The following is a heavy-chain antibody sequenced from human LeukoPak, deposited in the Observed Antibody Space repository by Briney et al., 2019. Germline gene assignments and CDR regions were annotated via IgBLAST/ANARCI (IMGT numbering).Heavy chain of an antibody. J-gene: IGHJ5*02. Sequence: GGSMRLSCAASGFTFSSYSMNWVSQAPGKGLEWVSSISSSSSYIYYADSVKGRFTISRDNAKNSLYLQMNSLRAEDTAVYYCARGSPSDCTNGVCLNWFDPWGQGTLVTVSS. CDR2: ISSSSSYI. CDR3: ARGSPSDCTNGVCLNWFDP. CDR1: GFTFSSYS. D-gene: IGHD2-8*01. V-gene: IGHV3-21*01.